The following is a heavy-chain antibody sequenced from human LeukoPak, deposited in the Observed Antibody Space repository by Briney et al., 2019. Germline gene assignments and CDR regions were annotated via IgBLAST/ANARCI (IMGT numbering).Heavy chain of an antibody. J-gene: IGHJ6*03. V-gene: IGHV4-4*07. D-gene: IGHD3-10*01. Sequence: PSETLSLTCTVSGGSISSYYWSWIRQPAGKGLEWIGRIYTSGSTNYNPSLKSRVTMSVDTSKNQFSLKLSSVTAADTAVYYCAREGHYCGSGSYYNVPYYYYYYMDVWGKGTTVTVSS. CDR1: GGSISSYY. CDR2: IYTSGST. CDR3: AREGHYCGSGSYYNVPYYYYYYMDV.